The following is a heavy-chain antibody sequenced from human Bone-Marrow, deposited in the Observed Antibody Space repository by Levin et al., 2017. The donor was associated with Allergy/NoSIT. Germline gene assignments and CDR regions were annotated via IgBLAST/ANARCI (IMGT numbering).Heavy chain of an antibody. CDR1: GFTFDNYA. CDR2: ISGNGAST. CDR3: AKVSHYNVFSGLDV. V-gene: IGHV3-23*01. D-gene: IGHD3-10*01. J-gene: IGHJ6*02. Sequence: PPASVKVSCAASGFTFDNYAMTWVRQAPGRGLEWVSAISGNGASTYYADSVKGRFTISRDNSRNTLYVQMDSLRVEDTALYYCAKVSHYNVFSGLDVWGQGTTVTVS.